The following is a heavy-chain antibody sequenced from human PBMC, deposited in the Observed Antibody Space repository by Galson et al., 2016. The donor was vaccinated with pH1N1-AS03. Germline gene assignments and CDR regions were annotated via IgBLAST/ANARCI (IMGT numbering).Heavy chain of an antibody. CDR3: ARQDSSGYFHGLDV. J-gene: IGHJ3*01. CDR2: INNAGTST. Sequence: SLRLSCAASGFTFTTYWMHWVRQAPGRGLVWVSSINNAGTSTRDTDSVRGRFFISRDNAKNTVYLQMNSLRAEDTAVYYCARQDSSGYFHGLDVWGQGTTVTVSS. CDR1: GFTFTTYW. D-gene: IGHD3-22*01. V-gene: IGHV3-74*01.